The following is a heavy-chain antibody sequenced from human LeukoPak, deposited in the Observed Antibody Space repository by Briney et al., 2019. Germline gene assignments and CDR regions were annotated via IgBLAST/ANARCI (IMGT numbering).Heavy chain of an antibody. J-gene: IGHJ4*02. Sequence: GGTLRLSCAASGFIFRSYGMSWVRQAPGKGLKWVSGISGSGNSIYYADSVKGRFTISRDNSKNTLYLQMNSLRAEDTAVYYCAPQASPPLRYWGQGTLVTVSS. V-gene: IGHV3-23*01. CDR2: ISGSGNSI. CDR1: GFIFRSYG. CDR3: APQASPPLRY.